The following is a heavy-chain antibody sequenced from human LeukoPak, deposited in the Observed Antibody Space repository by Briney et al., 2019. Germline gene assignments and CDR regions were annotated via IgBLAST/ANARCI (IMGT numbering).Heavy chain of an antibody. Sequence: GGSLRLSCAASGFTFSSYEMNWVRQAPGKGLEWVSYISSGGNTIYYADSVKGRFTISRDNAKNSLYLQMNSLRAEDMAVYYCARGCCTSTSCTCHYYYGMDVWGKGTTVTVSS. CDR1: GFTFSSYE. CDR3: ARGCCTSTSCTCHYYYGMDV. CDR2: ISSGGNTI. D-gene: IGHD2-2*01. J-gene: IGHJ6*04. V-gene: IGHV3-48*03.